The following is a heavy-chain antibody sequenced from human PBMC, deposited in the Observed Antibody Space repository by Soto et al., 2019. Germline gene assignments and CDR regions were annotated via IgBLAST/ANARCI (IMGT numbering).Heavy chain of an antibody. CDR3: ARDRITTRGDAFDL. V-gene: IGHV1-69*02. J-gene: IGHJ3*01. Sequence: QVQLVQSGAEVRKPGSSVKVSCKAPGGTFSTYIISWVRQAPGQGLEWMGRIIPIPDITNYAQKFHGRVTVTANRSTSTAYMELTSMKSADTAVYYCARDRITTRGDAFDLWGQGTMVNVSS. CDR2: IIPIPDIT. CDR1: GGTFSTYI. D-gene: IGHD3-22*01.